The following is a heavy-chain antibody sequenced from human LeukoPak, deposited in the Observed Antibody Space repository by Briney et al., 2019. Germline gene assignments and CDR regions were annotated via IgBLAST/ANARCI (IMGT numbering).Heavy chain of an antibody. D-gene: IGHD2-2*02. Sequence: ASVKVSCKASGYTFTSYGISWVRQAPGQGLEWMGWISAYNGNTNYAQKLQGRVTMTTGTSTSTAYMELRSLRSDDTAVYYCARAPTQDIVVVPAAIPGAFDYWGQGTLVTVSS. V-gene: IGHV1-18*01. CDR2: ISAYNGNT. CDR1: GYTFTSYG. J-gene: IGHJ4*02. CDR3: ARAPTQDIVVVPAAIPGAFDY.